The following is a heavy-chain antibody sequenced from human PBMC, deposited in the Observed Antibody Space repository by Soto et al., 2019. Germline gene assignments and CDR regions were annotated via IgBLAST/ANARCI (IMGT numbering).Heavy chain of an antibody. J-gene: IGHJ4*02. CDR3: ATAEVDY. V-gene: IGHV3-74*01. CDR2: INSDGGFI. CDR1: GYTFGNHL. Sequence: GGSLRLCCAVAGYTFGNHLMHWVRQAPGKGLEWVSRINSDGGFINYADSVKGRFTVSRDNARNTLYLQMYSLRVEDTAVYYCATAEVDYWGPGSLVTV.